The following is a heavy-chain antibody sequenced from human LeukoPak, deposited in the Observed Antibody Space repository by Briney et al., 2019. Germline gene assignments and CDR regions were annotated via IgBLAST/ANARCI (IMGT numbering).Heavy chain of an antibody. CDR2: IIPIFGTA. CDR3: ARTTVTTDYFDY. J-gene: IGHJ4*02. V-gene: IGHV1-69*01. D-gene: IGHD4-17*01. CDR1: GGTFSSYA. Sequence: SVKVSCKASGGTFSSYAISWVRQAPGQGLEWMGGIIPIFGTANYAQKFQGRVTLTADESTSTAYMELSSLRSEDTAVYYCARTTVTTDYFDYWGQGTLVTVSS.